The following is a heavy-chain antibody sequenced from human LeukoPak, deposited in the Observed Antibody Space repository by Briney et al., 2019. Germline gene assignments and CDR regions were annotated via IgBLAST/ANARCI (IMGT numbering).Heavy chain of an antibody. Sequence: ASVKVSCTASGYTFTSYGISWVRQAPGQGLEGMGWISAYNGNTNYAQKLPGRVTMTTDTSTSTAYMELRSLRSDETAVYYCARDRSTKFNYYDSSGYYYPFDYWGQGTLVTVSS. D-gene: IGHD3-22*01. J-gene: IGHJ4*02. CDR1: GYTFTSYG. CDR2: ISAYNGNT. V-gene: IGHV1-18*01. CDR3: ARDRSTKFNYYDSSGYYYPFDY.